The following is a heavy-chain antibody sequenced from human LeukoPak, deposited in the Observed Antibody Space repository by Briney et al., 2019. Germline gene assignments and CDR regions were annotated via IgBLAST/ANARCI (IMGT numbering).Heavy chain of an antibody. D-gene: IGHD5-24*01. J-gene: IGHJ4*02. CDR3: VRGGDGDRRDFDY. CDR1: GYTFTSYY. Sequence: GASVKVSCKASGYTFTSYYMHWVRQAPGQGLEWMGWINPNSGDPNYAQNFQGRVTMSRDTSICTAYMELSSLRSDDKAVYYCVRGGDGDRRDFDYWGQGTLVTVSS. CDR2: INPNSGDP. V-gene: IGHV1-2*02.